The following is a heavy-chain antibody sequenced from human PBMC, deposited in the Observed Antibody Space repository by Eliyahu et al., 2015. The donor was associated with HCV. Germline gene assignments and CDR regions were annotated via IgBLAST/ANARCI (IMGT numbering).Heavy chain of an antibody. Sequence: QVQLQQWGAGLLKPSETLSLTCAVYGGSFSGYYWSWIRQPPGKGLEWIGEINHSGSTNYNPSLKSRVTISVDTSKNQFSLKLSSVTAADTAVYYCARGVHFYGDYAGGIDYWGQGTLVTVSS. D-gene: IGHD4-17*01. J-gene: IGHJ4*02. CDR2: INHSGST. V-gene: IGHV4-34*01. CDR1: GGSFSGYY. CDR3: ARGVHFYGDYAGGIDY.